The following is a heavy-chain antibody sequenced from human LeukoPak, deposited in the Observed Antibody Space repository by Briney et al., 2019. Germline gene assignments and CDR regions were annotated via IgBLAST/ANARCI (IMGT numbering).Heavy chain of an antibody. D-gene: IGHD3-22*01. CDR1: GFTFNNYW. Sequence: GGSLRLSCAASGFTFNNYWMSWVRQAPGQGLEWVATIKQDGSQKFYVDSVKGRFTISRDNAENSLYLQMNSLRAEDTAVYFCARAGGSAYYSLSAWGQGTSVTVSS. J-gene: IGHJ5*02. CDR2: IKQDGSQK. V-gene: IGHV3-7*01. CDR3: ARAGGSAYYSLSA.